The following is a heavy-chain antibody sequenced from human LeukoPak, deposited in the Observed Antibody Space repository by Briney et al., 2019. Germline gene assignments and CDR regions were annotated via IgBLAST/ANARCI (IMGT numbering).Heavy chain of an antibody. CDR3: GEGH. J-gene: IGHJ4*02. CDR2: ISGSGDKT. Sequence: GGSLRLSCAASGFTFRNFAMIRVREAPGKGLEWVSAISGSGDKTHYADSVKGRFTISRDNSKSVLYMQLNNLRLEDTAVYYCGEGHWGRGTLVTVS. V-gene: IGHV3-23*01. CDR1: GFTFRNFA.